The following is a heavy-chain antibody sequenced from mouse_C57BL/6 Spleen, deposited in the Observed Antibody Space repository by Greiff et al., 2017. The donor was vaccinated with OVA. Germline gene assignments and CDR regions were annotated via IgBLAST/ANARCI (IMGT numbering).Heavy chain of an antibody. CDR3: ARPTTVVDAWLAY. V-gene: IGHV1-50*01. CDR1: GYTFTSYW. J-gene: IGHJ3*01. Sequence: QVQLQQPGAELVKPGASVKLSCKASGYTFTSYWMQWVKQRPGQGLEWIGEIDPSDSYTNYNQKFKGKATLTVDTSSSTAYMQLSSLTSEDSAVYYCARPTTVVDAWLAYWGQGTLVTVSA. D-gene: IGHD1-1*01. CDR2: IDPSDSYT.